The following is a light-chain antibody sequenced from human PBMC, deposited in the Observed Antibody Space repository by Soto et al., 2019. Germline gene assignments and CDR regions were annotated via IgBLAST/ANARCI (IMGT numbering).Light chain of an antibody. Sequence: EIVLTQSPGTLSLSPGEIATLSFSASQSVSSSYLAWYQQKPGQAPRLLIYGASSRATGIPDRFSGSGSGTDFTLTISRLEPEDFAVYYCQQYGSSITFGQGTKVDI. J-gene: IGKJ1*01. CDR1: QSVSSSY. CDR2: GAS. CDR3: QQYGSSIT. V-gene: IGKV3-20*01.